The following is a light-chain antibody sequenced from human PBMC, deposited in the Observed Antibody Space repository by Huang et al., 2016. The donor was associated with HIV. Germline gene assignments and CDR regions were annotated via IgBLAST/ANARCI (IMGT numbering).Light chain of an antibody. CDR1: KYVSSN. CDR2: DAS. J-gene: IGKJ2*01. Sequence: ERVMTQSPATLSVSLGERATLSCRASKYVSSNLAWYQQKPGQAPRRLIYDASTRLTDIPSRFSGSGSGIEFTLTISSLQSEDFAVYYCQQYNNWPRTFGQGTKLEIK. V-gene: IGKV3-15*01. CDR3: QQYNNWPRT.